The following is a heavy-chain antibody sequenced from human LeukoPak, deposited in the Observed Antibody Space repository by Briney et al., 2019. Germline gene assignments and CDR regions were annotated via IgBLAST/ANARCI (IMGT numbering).Heavy chain of an antibody. CDR1: GFTFSSYG. J-gene: IGHJ4*02. V-gene: IGHV3-23*01. Sequence: PGGSLRLSCAASGFTFSSYGMSWVRQAPGKGLEWVSAISGSGGSTYYADSVKGRFTISRDNSKNTLYLQMNSLRAEDTAVYYCAKDRGAAAGRPYYFDYWGQGTLVTVSS. CDR3: AKDRGAAAGRPYYFDY. CDR2: ISGSGGST. D-gene: IGHD6-13*01.